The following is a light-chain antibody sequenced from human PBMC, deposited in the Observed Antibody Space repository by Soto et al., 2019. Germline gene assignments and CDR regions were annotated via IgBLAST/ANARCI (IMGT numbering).Light chain of an antibody. CDR3: QQYGSSPIT. CDR1: QSVSSSY. Sequence: EIVLTQAPGTLSLSPGERATLSCRASQSVSSSYLAWYQQKPGQAPRLLIYGASSRATGIPDRFSGSGSGTDFTLTISRLEPEDFAVYYCQQYGSSPITFGQGTLLETK. V-gene: IGKV3-20*01. J-gene: IGKJ5*01. CDR2: GAS.